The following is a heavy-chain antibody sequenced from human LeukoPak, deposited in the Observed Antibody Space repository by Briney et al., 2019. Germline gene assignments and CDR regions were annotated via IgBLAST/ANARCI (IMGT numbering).Heavy chain of an antibody. CDR1: GYTFTDYY. CDR2: INPSDGST. D-gene: IGHD1-20*01. Sequence: GASVKVSCKASGYTFTDYYMHWARQATGQGLEWMGIINPSDGSTNYAQKFQGRVTMTRDTSTSTVYMEVSSLRSEDTAVYYCVTFHRWDAFDFWGQGTLVTVSS. CDR3: VTFHRWDAFDF. V-gene: IGHV1-46*01. J-gene: IGHJ3*01.